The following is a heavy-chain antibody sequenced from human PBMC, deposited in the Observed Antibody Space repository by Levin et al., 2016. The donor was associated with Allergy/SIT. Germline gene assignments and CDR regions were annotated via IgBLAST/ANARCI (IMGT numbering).Heavy chain of an antibody. Sequence: GGSLRLSCAASGFTFSSYGMHWVRQAPGKGLEWVAFIRYDGSNKYYADSVKGRFTISRDNSKNTLYLQMNSLRAEDTAVYYCAKDFGMGIAVAGELDYWGQGTLVTVSS. CDR1: GFTFSSYG. CDR3: AKDFGMGIAVAGELDY. D-gene: IGHD6-19*01. J-gene: IGHJ4*02. V-gene: IGHV3-30*02. CDR2: IRYDGSNK.